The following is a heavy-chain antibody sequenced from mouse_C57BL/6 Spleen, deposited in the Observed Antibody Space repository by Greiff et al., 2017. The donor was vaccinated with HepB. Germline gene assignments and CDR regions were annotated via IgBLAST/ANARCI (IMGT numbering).Heavy chain of an antibody. CDR3: ARDSLAYYDYYFDY. CDR1: GYTFTSYW. Sequence: QVQLQQSGTELVKPGASVKLSCKASGYTFTSYWMHWVKQRPGQGLEWIGNINPSNGGTNYNEKFKSKATLTVDKSSSTAYMQLSSLTSEDSAVYYCARDSLAYYDYYFDYWGQGTTLTVSS. CDR2: INPSNGGT. J-gene: IGHJ2*01. V-gene: IGHV1-53*01. D-gene: IGHD2-4*01.